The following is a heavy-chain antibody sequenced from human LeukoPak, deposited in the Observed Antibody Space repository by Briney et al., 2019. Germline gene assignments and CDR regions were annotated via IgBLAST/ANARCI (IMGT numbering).Heavy chain of an antibody. CDR1: GFAFSSYW. Sequence: GGSLRLSCAASGFAFSSYWMNWACQAPGKGLEWVASINHNGNVNYYVDSVKGRFTISRDNAKNSLYLQMSNLRAEDTAVYFCARGGGLDVWGQGATVTVSS. CDR2: INHNGNVN. CDR3: ARGGGLDV. J-gene: IGHJ6*02. V-gene: IGHV3-7*03. D-gene: IGHD3-16*01.